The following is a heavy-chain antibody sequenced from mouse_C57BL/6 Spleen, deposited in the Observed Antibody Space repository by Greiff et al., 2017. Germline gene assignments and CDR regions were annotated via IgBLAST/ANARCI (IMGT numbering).Heavy chain of an antibody. J-gene: IGHJ4*01. CDR1: GYTFTDYE. V-gene: IGHV1-15*01. D-gene: IGHD1-1*01. Sequence: QVQLQQSGAELVRPGASVTLSCKASGYTFTDYEMHWVKQTPVHGLEWIGAIDPETGGTAYNQKFKGKAILTADKSSSTAYMELRSLTSEDSAVYYCTSWGYYGLMDYWGQGTSVTVSS. CDR3: TSWGYYGLMDY. CDR2: IDPETGGT.